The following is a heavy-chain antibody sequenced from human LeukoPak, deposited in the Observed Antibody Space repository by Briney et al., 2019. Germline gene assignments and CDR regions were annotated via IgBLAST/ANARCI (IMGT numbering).Heavy chain of an antibody. CDR3: ARDWGGYGPTSHDY. D-gene: IGHD3-16*01. V-gene: IGHV3-74*01. J-gene: IGHJ4*02. Sequence: GGSLRLSCAATGFTFSRYWMDWVRHDPEKGLVWVSRISSDGSNIIYADSVKGRFTISRDNAKNTLYLEMNSLRVEDTAVYYCARDWGGYGPTSHDYWGQGTLVTVSS. CDR2: ISSDGSNI. CDR1: GFTFSRYW.